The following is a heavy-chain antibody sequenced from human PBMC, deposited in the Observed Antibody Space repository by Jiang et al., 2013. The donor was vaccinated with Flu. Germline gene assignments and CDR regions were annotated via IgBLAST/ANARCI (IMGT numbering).Heavy chain of an antibody. Sequence: SGSGLVKPSETLSLTCTVSGGSISSYYWSWIRQPPGKGLEWIGYIYYSGSTNYNPSLKSRVTISVDTSKNQFSLKLSSVTSADTAVYYCARLRNNWYDYWGQGTLVTVSS. CDR1: GGSISSYY. CDR3: ARLRNNWYDY. J-gene: IGHJ5*01. V-gene: IGHV4-59*01. CDR2: IYYSGST.